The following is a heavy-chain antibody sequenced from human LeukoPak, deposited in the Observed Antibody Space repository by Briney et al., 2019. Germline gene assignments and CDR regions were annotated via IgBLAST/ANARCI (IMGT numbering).Heavy chain of an antibody. Sequence: GGPLRLSCAASGFTFNTYSMNWVRQAPGKGLEWISYISGSGGTMYYADSVKGRFTISRDNAKSSLNLQVSRLRAEDTAVYYCARGGSGPSRYWGHGTLVTVSS. D-gene: IGHD3-10*01. CDR2: ISGSGGTM. CDR3: ARGGSGPSRY. CDR1: GFTFNTYS. V-gene: IGHV3-48*01. J-gene: IGHJ4*01.